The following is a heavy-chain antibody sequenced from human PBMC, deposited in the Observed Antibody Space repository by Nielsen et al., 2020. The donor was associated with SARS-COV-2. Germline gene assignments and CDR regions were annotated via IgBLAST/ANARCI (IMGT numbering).Heavy chain of an antibody. CDR1: GFTFSSYA. J-gene: IGHJ2*01. CDR2: ISSNGGST. CDR3: VKGSALYCGGDCYSDWYFDL. Sequence: GESLKISCSASGFTFSSYAMHWVRQAPGKGLEYVSAISSNGGSTYYADSVKGRFTISRDNSKNTLYLQMSSLRAEDTAVYYCVKGSALYCGGDCYSDWYFDLWGRGTLVTVSS. D-gene: IGHD2-21*02. V-gene: IGHV3-64D*06.